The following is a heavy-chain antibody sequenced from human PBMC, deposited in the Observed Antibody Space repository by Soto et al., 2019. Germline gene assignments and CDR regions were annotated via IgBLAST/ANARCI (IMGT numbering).Heavy chain of an antibody. Sequence: ASVKVSCKVSGYTLTELSMHWVRQAPGKGLEWMGGFDPEDGETIYAQKFQGRVTMTEDTSTDTAYMELSSLRSEDTAVYYCAKASYSSWYGSYFDYWGQGTLVTVSS. V-gene: IGHV1-24*01. CDR2: FDPEDGET. CDR1: GYTLTELS. CDR3: AKASYSSWYGSYFDY. J-gene: IGHJ4*02. D-gene: IGHD6-13*01.